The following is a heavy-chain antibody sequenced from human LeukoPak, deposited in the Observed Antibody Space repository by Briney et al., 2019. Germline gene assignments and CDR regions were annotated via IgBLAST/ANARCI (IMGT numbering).Heavy chain of an antibody. CDR1: GFTFSSYS. Sequence: GGSLRLSCAASGFTFSSYSMNWVRQAPGKGLEWVSSISSSSSYIYYADSVKGRFTISRDNAKNSLYLQMNGLRAEDTAVYYCARDQDDITIFDYWGQGTLVTVSS. J-gene: IGHJ4*02. CDR2: ISSSSSYI. V-gene: IGHV3-21*01. CDR3: ARDQDDITIFDY. D-gene: IGHD3-9*01.